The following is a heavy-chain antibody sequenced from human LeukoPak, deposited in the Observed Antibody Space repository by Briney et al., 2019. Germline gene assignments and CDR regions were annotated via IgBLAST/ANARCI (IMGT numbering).Heavy chain of an antibody. Sequence: GASVKVSCKASGYTFTGYYMHWVRQAPGQGLEWMGWINPNSGGTNYAQKLQGRVTMTTDTSTSTAYMELRSLRSDDAAVYYCARDTMVRGVNQYNWFDPWGQGTLVTVSS. CDR1: GYTFTGYY. CDR3: ARDTMVRGVNQYNWFDP. V-gene: IGHV1-2*02. CDR2: INPNSGGT. D-gene: IGHD3-10*01. J-gene: IGHJ5*02.